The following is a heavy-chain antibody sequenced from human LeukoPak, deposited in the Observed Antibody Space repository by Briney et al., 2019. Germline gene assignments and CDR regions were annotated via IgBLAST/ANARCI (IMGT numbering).Heavy chain of an antibody. CDR2: ISHSGGST. CDR3: AKPSYSTTVTTGFDP. J-gene: IGHJ5*02. CDR1: GFTFSNYA. Sequence: GGSLRLSCATSGFTFSNYAMIWVRQTPGKGLEWVSAISHSGGSTYYADSVKGRFTISRDNSKNTLYLQMNSLRAEDTAVYYCAKPSYSTTVTTGFDPWGQGTLVTVSS. V-gene: IGHV3-23*01. D-gene: IGHD4-17*01.